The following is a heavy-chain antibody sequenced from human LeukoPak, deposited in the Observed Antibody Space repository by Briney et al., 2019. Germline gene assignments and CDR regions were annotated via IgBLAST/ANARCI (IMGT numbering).Heavy chain of an antibody. D-gene: IGHD3-10*01. CDR2: ISGSGSST. J-gene: IGHJ4*02. Sequence: GGSLRLSCAASGFTFRSYAMNWVRQAPGKGLEWVSVISGSGSSTYYADSVKGRFTISRDNSKNTLYLQMNSLRAEDTAVYYCAKLDGSGAGSSRPPIDYWGQGSLVTVSS. V-gene: IGHV3-23*01. CDR1: GFTFRSYA. CDR3: AKLDGSGAGSSRPPIDY.